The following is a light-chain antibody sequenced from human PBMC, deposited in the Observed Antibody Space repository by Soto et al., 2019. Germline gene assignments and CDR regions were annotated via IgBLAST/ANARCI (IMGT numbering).Light chain of an antibody. V-gene: IGKV1-5*01. CDR1: QSISSC. CDR2: DAS. CDR3: QQSYSTPHT. J-gene: IGKJ1*01. Sequence: IQLTQSASTLFASFGDRVTITWRASQSISSCLAWYQQQKGKAPKLLIYDASSLESGVPSRFSGGGYGTEFNLPISSLQPDDFATYYCQQSYSTPHTFGQGTKVDIK.